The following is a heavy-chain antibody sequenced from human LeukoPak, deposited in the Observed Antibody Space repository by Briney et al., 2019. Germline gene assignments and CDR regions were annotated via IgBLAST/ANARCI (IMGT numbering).Heavy chain of an antibody. CDR1: GYTFTSYY. CDR2: INPSGGST. V-gene: IGHV1-46*01. J-gene: IGHJ5*02. D-gene: IGHD3-3*01. Sequence: GASVKVSCKASGYTFTSYYMHWVRQAPGQGLEWVGIINPSGGSTSYAQKFQGRVTMTRDMSTSTVYMELSSLRSEDTAVYYCARAQADDYDFWSGFRFDPWGQGTLVTVSS. CDR3: ARAQADDYDFWSGFRFDP.